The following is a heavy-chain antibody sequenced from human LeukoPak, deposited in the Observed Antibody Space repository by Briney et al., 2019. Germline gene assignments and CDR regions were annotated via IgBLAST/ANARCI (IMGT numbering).Heavy chain of an antibody. D-gene: IGHD5-24*01. CDR2: IYYSGST. Sequence: SETLSLTCTVSGGSISNNYWSWIRQPPGKALEWIGCIYYSGSTNYNPSLKSRVTISEDTSKNQFSLKLSSVTAADTAVYYCARVRDGYNFGFDYWGQGTLVTVSS. J-gene: IGHJ4*02. CDR3: ARVRDGYNFGFDY. CDR1: GGSISNNY. V-gene: IGHV4-59*01.